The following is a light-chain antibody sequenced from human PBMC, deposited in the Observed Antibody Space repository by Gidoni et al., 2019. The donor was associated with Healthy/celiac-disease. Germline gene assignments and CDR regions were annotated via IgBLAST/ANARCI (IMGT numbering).Light chain of an antibody. CDR1: SSNIGAGYD. Sequence: QSLLTPPPSVSGAPGQSVTISCTGSSSNIGAGYDVHWYQQLPGTAPKLLIYGNSNRPSGVPDRFSGSKSGTSASLAITGLQAEDEADYYCQSYDSSLSGVVFGGGTKLTVL. J-gene: IGLJ2*01. V-gene: IGLV1-40*01. CDR3: QSYDSSLSGVV. CDR2: GNS.